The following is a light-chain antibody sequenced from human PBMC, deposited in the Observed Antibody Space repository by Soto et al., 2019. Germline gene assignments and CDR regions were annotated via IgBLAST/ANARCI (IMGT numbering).Light chain of an antibody. Sequence: QSVLTQPAAVSWYTGETITISCTETSIDGWGDKYVSWYQQHPGKAPKLMTYEVSNRPSGVSNRFSGSKSGNTASLTFSGIQAEDEAAYYCSSYTSSSTLVFGTGTKVTV. J-gene: IGLJ1*01. CDR2: EVS. CDR1: SIDGWGDKY. CDR3: SSYTSSSTLV. V-gene: IGLV2-14*01.